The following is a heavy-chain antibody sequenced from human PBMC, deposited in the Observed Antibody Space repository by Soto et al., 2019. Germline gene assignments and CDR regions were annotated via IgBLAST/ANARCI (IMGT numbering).Heavy chain of an antibody. CDR3: ASPTVTPHYRMDV. V-gene: IGHV3-11*01. J-gene: IGHJ6*02. CDR1: GFTFSDYY. Sequence: QVQLVESGGGLVKPGGSLRLSCAASGFTFSDYYMSWIRQAPGKGLEWVSYISSSGSTIYYADPVKGRFTSSRDNAKNSLYLQMNSLRAEDTAVYYCASPTVTPHYRMDVWGQGTTVTVSS. D-gene: IGHD4-17*01. CDR2: ISSSGSTI.